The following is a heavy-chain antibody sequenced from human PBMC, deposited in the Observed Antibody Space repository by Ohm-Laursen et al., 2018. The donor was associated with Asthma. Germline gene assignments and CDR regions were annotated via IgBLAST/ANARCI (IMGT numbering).Heavy chain of an antibody. CDR1: GFTFSDYF. Sequence: SLRLSCAASGFTFSDYFMHWVRQRPGGGLDWISHIFPDGRHTNYADSVKGRFTISRDDAKNTLYLQMNSLRADDSAVYYCTRGGHYGSYFDYWGQGTLVTVSS. D-gene: IGHD4-17*01. J-gene: IGHJ4*02. CDR3: TRGGHYGSYFDY. V-gene: IGHV3-74*01. CDR2: IFPDGRHT.